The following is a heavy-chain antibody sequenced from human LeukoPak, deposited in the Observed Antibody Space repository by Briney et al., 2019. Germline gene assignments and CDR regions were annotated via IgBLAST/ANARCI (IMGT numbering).Heavy chain of an antibody. J-gene: IGHJ4*02. CDR2: ISGSGGST. Sequence: PGGSLRLSCAVSGFTVSNSYMSWVRQAPGRGLEWVSAISGSGGSTYYADFVKGRFTISRDNSKNTLFLQMNSLRAEDTAIYYCAKDRGGSVAGTEFDYWGQGTLVTVSS. V-gene: IGHV3-23*01. CDR3: AKDRGGSVAGTEFDY. D-gene: IGHD6-19*01. CDR1: GFTVSNSY.